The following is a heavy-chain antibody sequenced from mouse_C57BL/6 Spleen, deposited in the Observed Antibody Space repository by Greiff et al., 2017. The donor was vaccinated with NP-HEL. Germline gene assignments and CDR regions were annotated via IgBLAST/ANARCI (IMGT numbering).Heavy chain of an antibody. CDR1: GYTFTSYW. Sequence: QVQLQQPGAELVRPGSSVKLSCKASGYTFTSYWMHWVKQRPIQGLEWIGNIDPSDSETHYNQKFKDKATLTVDKSSSTAYMQLSSLTSEDSAVYYCARFGSSGPFAYWGQGTLVTVSA. V-gene: IGHV1-52*01. CDR2: IDPSDSET. D-gene: IGHD3-2*02. CDR3: ARFGSSGPFAY. J-gene: IGHJ3*01.